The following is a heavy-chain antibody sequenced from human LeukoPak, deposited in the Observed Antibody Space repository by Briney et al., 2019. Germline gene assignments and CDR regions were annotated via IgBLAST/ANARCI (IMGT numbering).Heavy chain of an antibody. CDR1: GYTFPNYG. D-gene: IGHD3-10*01. J-gene: IGHJ6*02. Sequence: ASVKVSCKASGYTFPNYGISWVRQAPGQGLEWIGWINAYTGNTHYTQDLQGRVTMTTDTSMSTAYMELRSLRSDDTAVYYCARETRMARGINVYYYYGMDVWGQGTTVTVSS. CDR2: INAYTGNT. CDR3: ARETRMARGINVYYYYGMDV. V-gene: IGHV1-18*01.